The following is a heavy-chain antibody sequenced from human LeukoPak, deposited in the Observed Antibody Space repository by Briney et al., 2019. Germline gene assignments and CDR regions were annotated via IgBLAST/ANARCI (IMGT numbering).Heavy chain of an antibody. D-gene: IGHD6-19*01. J-gene: IGHJ4*02. Sequence: PGGSLRLSCAASEFTFSSYGMHWVRQAPGKGLEWVAFIRYDGSNENYADPVKGRFTVSRDNSKNTLYLQMNSLRAEDTAVYYCAKSQWLVRYFDYWGQGTLVTVSS. CDR3: AKSQWLVRYFDY. CDR1: EFTFSSYG. V-gene: IGHV3-30*02. CDR2: IRYDGSNE.